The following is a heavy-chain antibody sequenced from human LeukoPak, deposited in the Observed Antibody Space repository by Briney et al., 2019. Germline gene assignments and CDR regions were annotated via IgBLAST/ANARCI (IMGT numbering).Heavy chain of an antibody. CDR1: GFTFDDYA. V-gene: IGHV3-9*01. CDR3: VKDIKYIGTFSYDY. J-gene: IGHJ4*02. D-gene: IGHD2/OR15-2a*01. Sequence: GGSLRLSCAASGFTFDDYAMHWVRQAPGKGLEWVSGISWNSGRTDYADSVKGRFTISRDNAENSLYLQMNSLRPEDSALYYCVKDIKYIGTFSYDYWGQGTLVTVSS. CDR2: ISWNSGRT.